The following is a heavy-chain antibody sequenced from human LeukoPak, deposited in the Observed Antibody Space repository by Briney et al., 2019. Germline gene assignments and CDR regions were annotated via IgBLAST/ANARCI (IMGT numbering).Heavy chain of an antibody. D-gene: IGHD4-17*01. Sequence: TGGSLRLSCAASRFTFSSYSMNWVRQAPGKGLEWVSSISSSSSYIYYADSVKGRFTISRDNAKNSLYLQMNSLRAEDTAVYYCAREGDYDAFDIWGQGTMVTVSS. CDR1: RFTFSSYS. CDR2: ISSSSSYI. J-gene: IGHJ3*02. V-gene: IGHV3-21*01. CDR3: AREGDYDAFDI.